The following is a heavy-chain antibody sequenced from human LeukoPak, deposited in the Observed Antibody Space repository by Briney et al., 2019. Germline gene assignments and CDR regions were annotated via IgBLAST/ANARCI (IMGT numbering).Heavy chain of an antibody. CDR2: INPSGGST. CDR3: ARYRRDSSSQNWFDP. V-gene: IGHV1-46*03. J-gene: IGHJ5*02. D-gene: IGHD6-6*01. Sequence: ASVEVSCRASGYTFTSYYMHWVRQAPGQGLEWMSIINPSGGSTSYAQKFQGRVTMTRDTSTSTVYMELSSLRSEDTAVYYCARYRRDSSSQNWFDPWGQGTLVTVSS. CDR1: GYTFTSYY.